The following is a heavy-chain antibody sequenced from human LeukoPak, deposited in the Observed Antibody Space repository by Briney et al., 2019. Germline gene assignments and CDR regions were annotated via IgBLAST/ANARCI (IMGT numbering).Heavy chain of an antibody. D-gene: IGHD3-9*01. CDR3: ARVGPNDIYYYGMDV. CDR2: IYYSGST. CDR1: GGSFSGYY. J-gene: IGHJ6*02. Sequence: SETLSLTCAVYGGSFSGYYWSWIRQPPGKGLEWIGYIYYSGSTNYNPSLKSRVTISVDTSKNQFSLKLSSVTAADTAVYYCARVGPNDIYYYGMDVWGQGTTVTVSS. V-gene: IGHV4-59*01.